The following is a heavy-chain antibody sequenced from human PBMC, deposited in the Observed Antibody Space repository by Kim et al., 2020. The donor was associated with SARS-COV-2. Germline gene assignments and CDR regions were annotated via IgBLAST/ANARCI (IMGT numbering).Heavy chain of an antibody. CDR1: GFTFGDYA. CDR2: ISWNSGSI. CDR3: AKGGADYDILTGYSY. D-gene: IGHD3-9*01. J-gene: IGHJ4*02. Sequence: GGSLRLSCAASGFTFGDYAMHWVRQAPGKGLEWVSGISWNSGSIGYADSVKGRFTISRDNAKNSLYLQMNSLRAEDTALYYCAKGGADYDILTGYSYWGQGTLVTVSS. V-gene: IGHV3-9*01.